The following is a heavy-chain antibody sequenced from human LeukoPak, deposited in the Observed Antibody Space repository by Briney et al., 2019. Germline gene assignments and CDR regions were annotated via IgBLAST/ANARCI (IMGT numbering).Heavy chain of an antibody. V-gene: IGHV3-74*01. CDR3: VLDLFSSFAFDI. Sequence: HTGGSLRLSCAASGFTFSRYWMHWVRQAPGKGLLWVSRINSDGSSTYYADSVKGRFTTSRDNAKNALHLQMNSLTAEDTAVYYCVLDLFSSFAFDIWGQGTMVSVSS. D-gene: IGHD3/OR15-3a*01. CDR2: INSDGSST. J-gene: IGHJ3*02. CDR1: GFTFSRYW.